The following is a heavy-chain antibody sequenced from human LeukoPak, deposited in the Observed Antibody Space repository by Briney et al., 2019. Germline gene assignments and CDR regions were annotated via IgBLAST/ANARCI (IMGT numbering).Heavy chain of an antibody. CDR1: GGSFSGYY. CDR2: INHSGST. D-gene: IGHD3-22*01. Sequence: SETLSLTCAVYGGSFSGYYWSWIRQPPGKGLEWIGEINHSGSTNYNPSLKSRVTISVDTSKNQFSLKLSSVTAADTAVYYCARAAESSGYYMDVWGKGTTVTISS. J-gene: IGHJ6*03. CDR3: ARAAESSGYYMDV. V-gene: IGHV4-34*01.